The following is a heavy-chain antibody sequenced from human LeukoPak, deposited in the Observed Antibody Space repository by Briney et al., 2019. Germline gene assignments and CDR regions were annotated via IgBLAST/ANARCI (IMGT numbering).Heavy chain of an antibody. Sequence: GGSLRLSCAASGVTFSDYYMSWIRQAPGKGLEWVSYISSSGSTIYYADSVKGRFTISRDNAKNSLYLQMNSLRAEDTAVYYCARPRGSSYYYYGMDVWGQGTTVTVSS. CDR3: ARPRGSSYYYYGMDV. CDR1: GVTFSDYY. D-gene: IGHD3-10*01. V-gene: IGHV3-11*01. CDR2: ISSSGSTI. J-gene: IGHJ6*02.